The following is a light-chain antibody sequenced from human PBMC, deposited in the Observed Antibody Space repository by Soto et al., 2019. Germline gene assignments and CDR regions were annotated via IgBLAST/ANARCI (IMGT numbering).Light chain of an antibody. V-gene: IGKV1-39*01. Sequence: DIQMTPSPSSLSASVGARVTITCRARQSISSYLNWYQQKPGKAPKLLSYAASRLQSGVPSRFSGSGSGTDFTRTISSLQPEDFATYYCQQSYSTPYTFGQGTKLEIK. CDR2: AAS. CDR1: QSISSY. CDR3: QQSYSTPYT. J-gene: IGKJ2*01.